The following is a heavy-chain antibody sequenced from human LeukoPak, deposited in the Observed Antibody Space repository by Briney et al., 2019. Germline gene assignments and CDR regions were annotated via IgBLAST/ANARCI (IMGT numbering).Heavy chain of an antibody. CDR3: AREDYSGYDFYDY. V-gene: IGHV3-74*01. D-gene: IGHD5-12*01. CDR1: GFTFSSYW. Sequence: GGSLRLSCAASGFTFSSYWMHWVRQAPGKGLVWVSLINSDGSSRNYADSVRGRFTISRDNAKNTLYLQMNSLRVEDTAVYYCAREDYSGYDFYDYWGQGSLVTVSS. CDR2: INSDGSSR. J-gene: IGHJ4*02.